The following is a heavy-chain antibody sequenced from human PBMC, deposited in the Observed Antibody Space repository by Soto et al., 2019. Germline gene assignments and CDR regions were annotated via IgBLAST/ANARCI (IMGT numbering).Heavy chain of an antibody. CDR1: VFTFSSYA. D-gene: IGHD6-6*01. Sequence: WWSLRLSCAASVFTFSSYAMSWVRQAPGKGLEWVSAISGSGGSTYYADSVKGRFTISRDNSKNTLYLQMNSLRAEDTAVYYCAKSSSSSSLDYYYGMDVWGQGTTVTVSS. CDR2: ISGSGGST. J-gene: IGHJ6*02. V-gene: IGHV3-23*01. CDR3: AKSSSSSSLDYYYGMDV.